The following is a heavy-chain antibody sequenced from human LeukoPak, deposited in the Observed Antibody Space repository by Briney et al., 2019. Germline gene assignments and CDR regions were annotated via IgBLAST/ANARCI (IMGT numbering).Heavy chain of an antibody. D-gene: IGHD1-26*01. Sequence: PGGSLRLSCAASGFTFSSYAMHWVRQAPGKGLEWVAVISYDGSNKYYADSVKGRFTISRDNSKNTLYLQMNSLRAEDTAVYYCARELACGSHFRLDYWGQGTLVTVSS. V-gene: IGHV3-30*04. CDR1: GFTFSSYA. CDR3: ARELACGSHFRLDY. CDR2: ISYDGSNK. J-gene: IGHJ4*02.